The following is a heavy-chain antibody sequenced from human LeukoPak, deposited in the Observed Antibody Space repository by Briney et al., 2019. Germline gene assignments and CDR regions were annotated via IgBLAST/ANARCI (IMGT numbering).Heavy chain of an antibody. CDR1: GYTFTSYD. D-gene: IGHD3-22*01. Sequence: ASVKVSCKASGYTFTSYDINWVRQATGQGLEWMGWMNPNSGNTGYAQKFQGRVTTTRNTSISTAYMELSSLRSEDTAVYYCARVKLRYYDSSGYDYYYYYGMDVWGQGTTVTVSS. CDR2: MNPNSGNT. CDR3: ARVKLRYYDSSGYDYYYYYGMDV. V-gene: IGHV1-8*01. J-gene: IGHJ6*02.